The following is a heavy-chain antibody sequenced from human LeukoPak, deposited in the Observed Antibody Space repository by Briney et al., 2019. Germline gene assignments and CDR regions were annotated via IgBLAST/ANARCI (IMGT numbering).Heavy chain of an antibody. CDR2: ISYDGSDE. Sequence: PGGSLRLSCGASGFISNMYAIHWGRQAPGKGLEWVAVISYDGSDEKYADFVKGRFTISRDSSKNTLSLQMNSLRVEDTAVYYCAREGQWGPHSPGNYHYMDVWGRGTTVTVSS. J-gene: IGHJ6*03. D-gene: IGHD6-19*01. CDR3: AREGQWGPHSPGNYHYMDV. V-gene: IGHV3-30*04. CDR1: GFISNMYA.